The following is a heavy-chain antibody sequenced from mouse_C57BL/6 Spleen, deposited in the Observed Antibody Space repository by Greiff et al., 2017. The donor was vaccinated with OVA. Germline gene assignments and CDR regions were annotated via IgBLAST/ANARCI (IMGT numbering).Heavy chain of an antibody. Sequence: QVQLQQPGAELVMPGASVKMSCKASGYTFTSYWITWVKQRPGPGLEWIGAIDPAGGCPNYNQKFKSKSTLTVDTSSSTAYRQLSSLTSEDSAVDYCARWYNSRVYAMDYWGQGTSVTVSS. J-gene: IGHJ4*01. CDR1: GYTFTSYW. CDR3: ARWYNSRVYAMDY. D-gene: IGHD1-1*02. CDR2: IDPAGGCP. V-gene: IGHV1-55*01.